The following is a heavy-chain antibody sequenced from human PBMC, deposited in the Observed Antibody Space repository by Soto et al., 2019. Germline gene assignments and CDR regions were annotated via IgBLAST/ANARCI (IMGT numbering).Heavy chain of an antibody. CDR3: EREKEKQLVALDAFDI. CDR1: GDSVSSNSAA. D-gene: IGHD6-13*01. Sequence: SQTLSLTCAISGDSVSSNSAAWNWIRQSPSRGLEWLGRTYYRSKWYNDYAVSVKSRITINPDTSKNQFSLQLNSVTPEETAVYYCEREKEKQLVALDAFDIWGQGTMVTVSS. V-gene: IGHV6-1*01. J-gene: IGHJ3*02. CDR2: TYYRSKWYN.